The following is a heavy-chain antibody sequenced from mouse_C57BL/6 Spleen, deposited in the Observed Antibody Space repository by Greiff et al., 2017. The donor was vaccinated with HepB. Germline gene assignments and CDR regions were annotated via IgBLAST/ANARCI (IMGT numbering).Heavy chain of an antibody. D-gene: IGHD1-1*01. CDR3: ARATVVATGVMDY. Sequence: QVQLKQPGTELVKPGASVKLSCKASGYTFTSYWMHWVKQRPGQGLEWIGNINPSNGGTNYNEKFKSKATLTVDKSSSTAYMQLSSLTSEDSAVYYCARATVVATGVMDYWGQGTSVTVSS. CDR2: INPSNGGT. V-gene: IGHV1-53*01. J-gene: IGHJ4*01. CDR1: GYTFTSYW.